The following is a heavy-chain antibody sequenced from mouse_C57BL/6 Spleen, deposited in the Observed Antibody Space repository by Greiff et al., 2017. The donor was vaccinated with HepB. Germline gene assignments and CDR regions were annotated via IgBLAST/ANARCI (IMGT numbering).Heavy chain of an antibody. V-gene: IGHV2-5*01. J-gene: IGHJ2*01. D-gene: IGHD4-1*01. CDR3: AKKRGEKLGLHFDY. Sequence: QVQLKESGPGLVQPSQSLSITCTVSGFSLTSYGVHWVRQSPGKGLEWLGVIWRGGSTDYNAAFMSRLSITKDNSKSQVFFKMNSLQADDTAIYYCAKKRGEKLGLHFDYWGQGTTLTVSS. CDR1: GFSLTSYG. CDR2: IWRGGST.